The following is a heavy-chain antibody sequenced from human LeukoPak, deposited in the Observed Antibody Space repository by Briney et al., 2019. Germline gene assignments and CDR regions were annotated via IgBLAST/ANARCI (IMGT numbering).Heavy chain of an antibody. CDR1: GFTFSSHH. CDR2: IKQDGSEK. Sequence: GGSLRLSCAASGFTFSSHHMSWVRQAPGKGLEWVANIKQDGSEKYYVDSVKGRFTISRDNAKNSLYLQMNSLRAEDTAVYYCARDYDFWILWGQGTLVTVSS. D-gene: IGHD3-3*01. J-gene: IGHJ4*02. V-gene: IGHV3-7*01. CDR3: ARDYDFWIL.